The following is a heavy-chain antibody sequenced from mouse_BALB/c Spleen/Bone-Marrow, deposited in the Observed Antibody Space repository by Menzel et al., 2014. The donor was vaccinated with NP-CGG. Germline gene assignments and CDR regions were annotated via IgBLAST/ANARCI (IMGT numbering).Heavy chain of an antibody. V-gene: IGHV5-4*02. CDR3: ANYYGSTWFAY. J-gene: IGHJ3*01. CDR1: GFTFSDYY. D-gene: IGHD1-1*01. Sequence: EVKLMESGGGLVKPGGSLKLSCAASGFTFSDYYMYWVRQTPEKRLEWVATISDGGSYTYYPDSVKGRFTISRDNAKNNLYLQMSGLKSEDTAMYYCANYYGSTWFAYWGQGTLVTVSA. CDR2: ISDGGSYT.